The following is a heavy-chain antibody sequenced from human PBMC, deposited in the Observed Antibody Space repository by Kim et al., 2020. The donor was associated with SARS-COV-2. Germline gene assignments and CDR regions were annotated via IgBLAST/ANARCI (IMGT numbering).Heavy chain of an antibody. CDR1: GGSISSGGYS. CDR3: ARERLYDSSGYSYGMDV. Sequence: SETLSLTCAVSGGSISSGGYSWSWIRQPPGKGLEWIGYIYHSGSTYYNPSLKSRVTISVDRSKNQFSLKLSSVTAADTAVYYCARERLYDSSGYSYGMDVWGQGTTVTVSS. V-gene: IGHV4-30-2*01. CDR2: IYHSGST. J-gene: IGHJ6*02. D-gene: IGHD3-22*01.